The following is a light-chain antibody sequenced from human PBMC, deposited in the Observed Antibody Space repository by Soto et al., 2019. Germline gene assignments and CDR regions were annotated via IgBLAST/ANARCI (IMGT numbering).Light chain of an antibody. CDR3: QQYNNWPRT. J-gene: IGKJ1*01. Sequence: EIVMTQSPATLSASPGERATLSCRASQSVSSNLAWYQQKPGQAPRLLIYGASTRATGIPARFSGSGSGTEFTLTISSLQPEDYAVYYCQQYNNWPRTFGQGTKVEIK. V-gene: IGKV3-15*01. CDR2: GAS. CDR1: QSVSSN.